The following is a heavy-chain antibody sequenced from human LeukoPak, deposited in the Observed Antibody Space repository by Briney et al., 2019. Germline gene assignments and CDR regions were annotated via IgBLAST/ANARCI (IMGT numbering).Heavy chain of an antibody. CDR2: ISGGGGYT. V-gene: IGHV3-23*01. Sequence: GGSLRLSCAASGFTFMSWVRQAPGKGLEWVSSISGGGGYTYYADSVKGRFTISRDNSEDTMYLQMNSLRAEDTAVYYCAKGRDAASYYFDYWGQGTLVSVSS. CDR1: GFTF. CDR3: AKGRDAASYYFDY. D-gene: IGHD2-15*01. J-gene: IGHJ4*02.